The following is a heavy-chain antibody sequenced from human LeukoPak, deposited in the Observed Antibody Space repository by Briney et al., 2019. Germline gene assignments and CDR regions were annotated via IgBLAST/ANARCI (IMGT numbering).Heavy chain of an antibody. J-gene: IGHJ4*02. V-gene: IGHV4-39*01. D-gene: IGHD6-6*01. CDR2: IYYSGST. CDR3: ARLSSSGGYY. CDR1: GGSISSSSYY. Sequence: SETLSLTCTVSGGSISSSSYYWGWIRQPPGKGLEWIGSIYYSGSTYYNPSLKSRVTISVDTSKNQFSLKLSPVTAADTAVYYCARLSSSGGYYWGQGTLVTVSS.